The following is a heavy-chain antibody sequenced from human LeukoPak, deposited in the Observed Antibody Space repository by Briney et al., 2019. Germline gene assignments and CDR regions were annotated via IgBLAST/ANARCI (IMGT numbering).Heavy chain of an antibody. CDR2: ISDSGGST. D-gene: IGHD3-10*01. V-gene: IGHV3-23*01. Sequence: GGSLRLFRASSWVTCRCQAHGRGPQAPGKGVEWGPGISDSGGSTSYEESVQGRFTISRDNSKNPLYLQMNRLRAEDTAVYYCARGRSITLLRGVAISDGFDIWGQGAMVGVSS. CDR1: WVTCRCQA. CDR3: ARGRSITLLRGVAISDGFDI. J-gene: IGHJ3*02.